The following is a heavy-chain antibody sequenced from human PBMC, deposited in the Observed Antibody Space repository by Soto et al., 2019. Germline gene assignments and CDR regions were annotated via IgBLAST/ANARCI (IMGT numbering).Heavy chain of an antibody. Sequence: EVQVLESGGNLVQPGGSLRLTCAFSGFTFSTSSMNWVRQAPGKGLEWVSSISGSGDITLYADSVKGRFTTSRDNSKSTVYLQMNRLIVEETAVYHCAKCCAASIADAFDIWGPGTMVTVSS. D-gene: IGHD2-21*01. CDR2: ISGSGDIT. CDR1: GFTFSTSS. J-gene: IGHJ3*02. CDR3: AKCCAASIADAFDI. V-gene: IGHV3-23*01.